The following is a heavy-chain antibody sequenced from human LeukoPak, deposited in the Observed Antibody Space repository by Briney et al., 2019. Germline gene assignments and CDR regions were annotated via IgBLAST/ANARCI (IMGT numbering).Heavy chain of an antibody. J-gene: IGHJ6*02. CDR2: IWYDGSNK. CDR1: GFTFSSYG. CDR3: ARGQWLHDFYGMDV. D-gene: IGHD3-22*01. Sequence: GRSLRLSCAASGFTFSSYGMHWVRQAPGKGLEWVAVIWYDGSNKYYADSVKGRFTISRDNSKNTLYLQINSLRAEDTAVYYCARGQWLHDFYGMDVWGQGTTVTVSS. V-gene: IGHV3-33*01.